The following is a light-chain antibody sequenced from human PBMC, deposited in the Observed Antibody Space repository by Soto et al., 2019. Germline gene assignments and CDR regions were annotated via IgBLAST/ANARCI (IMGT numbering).Light chain of an antibody. CDR1: QSVRTY. CDR2: QVS. CDR3: QQFETLVT. V-gene: IGKV1-5*03. J-gene: IGKJ1*01. Sequence: DIQMTQSPATLSASVGDRVIITCRASQSVRTYLAWYQQKPGRAPKLLIYQVSSLESGVPSRFSGSGSGTEFTLTISSLQPDDFATYYCQQFETLVTFGQGTNVEIK.